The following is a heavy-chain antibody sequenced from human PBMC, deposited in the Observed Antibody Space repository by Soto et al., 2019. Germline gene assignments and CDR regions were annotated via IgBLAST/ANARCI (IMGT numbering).Heavy chain of an antibody. D-gene: IGHD6-6*01. Sequence: QVQLQQWGAEVLKPSETLSLTCVVTGGSFSGYYWSWIRQSPGKGLEWIGEINDSGITDSNPSLESRVTISVDMSKNQFSLNLNSVTAADSAVYHCARGRSSVPDRRGIGYYGLDVWGQGTTVTVSS. CDR1: GGSFSGYY. V-gene: IGHV4-34*01. CDR3: ARGRSSVPDRRGIGYYGLDV. CDR2: INDSGIT. J-gene: IGHJ6*02.